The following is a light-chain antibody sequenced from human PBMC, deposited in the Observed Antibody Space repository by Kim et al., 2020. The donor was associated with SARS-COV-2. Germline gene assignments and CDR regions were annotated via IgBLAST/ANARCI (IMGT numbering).Light chain of an antibody. J-gene: IGKJ2*01. CDR1: QSLLHSDGNSY. Sequence: DVVMTQTPLSLSVTPGQPASISCKSSQSLLHSDGNSYLYWYLQKTGQSPQLLIYEVSSRVSGVPDRFSGSGSGTDFTLKISRVEAEDVGVYYCMQGKHLPRTFGQGTKLDI. CDR3: MQGKHLPRT. V-gene: IGKV2-29*02. CDR2: EVS.